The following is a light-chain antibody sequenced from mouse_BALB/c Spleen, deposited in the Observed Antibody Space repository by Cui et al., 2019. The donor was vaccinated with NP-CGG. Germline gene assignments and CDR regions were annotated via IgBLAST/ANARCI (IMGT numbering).Light chain of an antibody. V-gene: IGLV1*01. CDR3: ALWYSNHWV. CDR2: GTN. Sequence: QAVVTQESALTTSPGETVTLTCRSSTGTVTTSNYANWVQEKPAHLFTGLIGGTNNRAPGVPARFSGSLIGDKAALIITGAQTEDEAIYFCALWYSNHWVFGGGTKLTVL. J-gene: IGLJ1*01. CDR1: TGTVTTSNY.